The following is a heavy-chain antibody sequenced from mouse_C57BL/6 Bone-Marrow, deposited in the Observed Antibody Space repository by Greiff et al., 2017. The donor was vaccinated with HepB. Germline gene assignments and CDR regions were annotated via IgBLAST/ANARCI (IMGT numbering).Heavy chain of an antibody. CDR1: GYTFTDYY. Sequence: EVQLQQSGPELVKPGASVKISCKASGYTFTDYYMNWVKQSHGKSLEWIGDINPNNGGTSYNQKFKGKATLTVDKSSSTAYMALRSLTSEDSAVYYCARRYYGSSPYWYFDVWGTGTTVTVSS. D-gene: IGHD1-1*01. J-gene: IGHJ1*03. CDR2: INPNNGGT. V-gene: IGHV1-26*01. CDR3: ARRYYGSSPYWYFDV.